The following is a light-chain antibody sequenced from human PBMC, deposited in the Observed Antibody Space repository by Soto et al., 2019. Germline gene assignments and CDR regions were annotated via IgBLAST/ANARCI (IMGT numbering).Light chain of an antibody. CDR2: GAS. CDR1: QSISNW. CDR3: QQYNSYSLF. V-gene: IGKV1-5*01. Sequence: DIQMTQSPSTLSASVGDRVTITCRASQSISNWLAWYQQEPGKAPKLLIYGASSLESGVPSRFSGSGSGTEFTLTISSLQPDDFATYYCQQYNSYSLFFGQGTKLEIK. J-gene: IGKJ2*01.